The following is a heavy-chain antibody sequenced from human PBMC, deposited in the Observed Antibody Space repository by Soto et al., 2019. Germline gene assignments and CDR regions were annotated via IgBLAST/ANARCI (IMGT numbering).Heavy chain of an antibody. D-gene: IGHD3-10*01. Sequence: SETLSLTCAVYGGSFSGYYWSWIRQPPGKGLEWIGESNPSGSTNYNPSLKSRVTMSVDTSKNQFSLNLSSVTAADTAVYYCARGDGSGSYHYYYYGMDVWGQGTTVTVSS. CDR1: GGSFSGYY. V-gene: IGHV4-34*01. J-gene: IGHJ6*02. CDR3: ARGDGSGSYHYYYYGMDV. CDR2: SNPSGST.